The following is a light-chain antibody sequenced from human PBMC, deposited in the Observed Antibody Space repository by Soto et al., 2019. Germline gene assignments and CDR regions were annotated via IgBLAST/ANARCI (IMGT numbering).Light chain of an antibody. V-gene: IGKV1-5*03. J-gene: IGKJ1*01. CDR3: QQYTSYSRT. Sequence: DIQMTQSPSTPSASVGDRVTITCRASRSISSWLAWYQQKPGKAPKLLIYKASSLESGVPARFSGSGSGTEFTLTISSLQPDDFATYYCQQYTSYSRTFGQGTKV. CDR2: KAS. CDR1: RSISSW.